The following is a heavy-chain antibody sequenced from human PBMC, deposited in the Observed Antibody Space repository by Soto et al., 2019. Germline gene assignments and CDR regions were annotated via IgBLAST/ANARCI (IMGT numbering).Heavy chain of an antibody. J-gene: IGHJ5*02. Sequence: TSVKVCWKSACYTFSGYGSSWVRQAHGQGLEWMGWISAYNGNTNYAQKLQGRVTMTTDTSTSTAYMELRSLRSDDTAVYYCARQDYYDSSGGFDPWGQGTLVTVSS. CDR2: ISAYNGNT. V-gene: IGHV1-18*04. CDR3: ARQDYYDSSGGFDP. CDR1: CYTFSGYG. D-gene: IGHD3-22*01.